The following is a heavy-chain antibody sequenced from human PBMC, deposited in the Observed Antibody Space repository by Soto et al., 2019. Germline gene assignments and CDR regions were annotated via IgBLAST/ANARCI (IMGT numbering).Heavy chain of an antibody. Sequence: EVQLVESGGGLVQPGGSLRLSCAASGFTFSNFPMNWVRQAPGKGLEWVSYISSSPSTKYYADSVRGRFTISRVDANNSLYLQMNSLRDDDTAVYYCARRFDCWGQGTLVTVSS. CDR3: ARRFDC. CDR1: GFTFSNFP. J-gene: IGHJ4*02. CDR2: ISSSPSTK. V-gene: IGHV3-48*02.